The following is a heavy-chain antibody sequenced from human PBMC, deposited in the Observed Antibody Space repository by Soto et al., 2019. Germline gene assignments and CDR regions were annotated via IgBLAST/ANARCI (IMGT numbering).Heavy chain of an antibody. CDR2: ISPYTGNT. J-gene: IGHJ6*02. D-gene: IGHD3-16*01. Sequence: QVQLVQSGDEVKKPGASVKVSCKASGYIFVNYVIAWVRQAPRQGLEWMGWISPYTGNTHSASKVQGRLTMTTDTSTSTADMDLGSLTSDDTAVYYCVMVDNYVTPTPQDVWGQGTTVTVSS. CDR1: GYIFVNYV. CDR3: VMVDNYVTPTPQDV. V-gene: IGHV1-18*01.